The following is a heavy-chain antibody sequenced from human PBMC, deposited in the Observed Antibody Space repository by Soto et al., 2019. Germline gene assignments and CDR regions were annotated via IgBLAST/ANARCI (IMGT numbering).Heavy chain of an antibody. CDR1: RFTFSTYW. CDR2: IQQDGSEK. CDR3: ARGGRIRASGWFDY. V-gene: IGHV3-7*03. Sequence: EVQLVESGGGLVQPGGSLRLSCAASRFTFSTYWMSWVRQAPGKGLEGVANIQQDGSEKYYVDSVKGRFTISRDNAKNSLYLQMNSLRAEDTAVYYCARGGRIRASGWFDYWGQRTLVTVSS. J-gene: IGHJ4*02. D-gene: IGHD6-19*01.